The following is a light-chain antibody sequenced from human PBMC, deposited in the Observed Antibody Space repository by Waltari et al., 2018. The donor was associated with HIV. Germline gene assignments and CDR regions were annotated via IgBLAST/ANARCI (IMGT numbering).Light chain of an antibody. V-gene: IGKV3-20*01. J-gene: IGKJ4*01. Sequence: EIVLTQSPGPLSLSPGESATLSCRASQTVSNNYLAWYQQKPGQAPRLLLYGASSRATGIPARFSGSGSGTDFILTISRLEPEDVAVYYCQQYDTSAPLTFGGGTKMEIK. CDR2: GAS. CDR3: QQYDTSAPLT. CDR1: QTVSNNY.